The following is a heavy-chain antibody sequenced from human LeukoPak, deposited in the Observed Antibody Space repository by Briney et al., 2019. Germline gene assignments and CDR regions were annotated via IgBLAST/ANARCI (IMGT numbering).Heavy chain of an antibody. CDR3: SRDPRVLDY. J-gene: IGHJ4*02. CDR2: ITRRDHGGAT. CDR1: GFTFGESA. Sequence: GGSLRLSCTTSGFTFGESAMTWVRQAPGKGLEWGAFITRRDHGGATEYAASVKGRFTISRDESKSIVYLQMDSLKTEDPAMYYCSRDPRVLDYWGQGTLVSVSS. V-gene: IGHV3-49*04.